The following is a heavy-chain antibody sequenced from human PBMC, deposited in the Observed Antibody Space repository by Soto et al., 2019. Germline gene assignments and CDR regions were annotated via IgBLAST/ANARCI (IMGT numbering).Heavy chain of an antibody. Sequence: QVQLVQSGAEVKKPGSSVKVSCKASGGTFSSYAISWVRQAPGQGLEWMGGIIPILGTANYAQKFQGRVTITADESTSTAYMELSSLRSEDTAVYYCAREGIAAAEGDYYYGMDVWGQGTTVTVSS. D-gene: IGHD6-13*01. CDR3: AREGIAAAEGDYYYGMDV. J-gene: IGHJ6*02. V-gene: IGHV1-69*01. CDR2: IIPILGTA. CDR1: GGTFSSYA.